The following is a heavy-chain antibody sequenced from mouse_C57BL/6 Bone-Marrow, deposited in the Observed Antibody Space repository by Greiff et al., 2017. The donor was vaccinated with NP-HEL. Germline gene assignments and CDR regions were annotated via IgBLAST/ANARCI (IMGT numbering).Heavy chain of an antibody. J-gene: IGHJ4*01. V-gene: IGHV1-81*01. Sequence: QVTLKVSGAELARPGASVKLSCKASGYTFTSCGISWVKQRTGQGLEWIGEIYPRSGNTYYNEKFKGKATLTADKSSSTAYMELRSLTSEDSAVYFCGGYYGSSPYAMDYWGQGTSVTVSS. CDR1: GYTFTSCG. CDR2: IYPRSGNT. CDR3: GGYYGSSPYAMDY. D-gene: IGHD1-1*01.